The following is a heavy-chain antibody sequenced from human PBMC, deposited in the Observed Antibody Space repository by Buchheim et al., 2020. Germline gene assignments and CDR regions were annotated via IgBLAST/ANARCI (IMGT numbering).Heavy chain of an antibody. CDR1: GGSISSGSFY. CDR3: ARGYCTTPCCATHWGAYSYTYGLDV. Sequence: QVQLQESGPELVKPSQTLSLSCAVSGGSISSGSFYWSWIRQPAGKGLEWIGQIFSGGSTNYNPSLKSRVTISADTSKNHFSLMLTSVTATDTAVYYCARGYCTTPCCATHWGAYSYTYGLDVWGQGTT. J-gene: IGHJ6*02. V-gene: IGHV4-61*02. CDR2: IFSGGST. D-gene: IGHD2-8*01.